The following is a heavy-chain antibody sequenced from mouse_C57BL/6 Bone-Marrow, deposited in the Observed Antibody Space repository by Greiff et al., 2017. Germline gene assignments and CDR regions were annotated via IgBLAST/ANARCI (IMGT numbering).Heavy chain of an antibody. J-gene: IGHJ2*01. Sequence: VQLQQSGTVLARPGASVKMSCKTSGYTFTSYWMHWVKQRPGQGLEWIGAIYPGNSDTSYNQKFKGKAKLTAGTSASTAYMGLSSLTNEDSAVYYCTRDGSPYRGYYFDYWGQGTTLTVSS. D-gene: IGHD2-10*01. CDR1: GYTFTSYW. CDR3: TRDGSPYRGYYFDY. CDR2: IYPGNSDT. V-gene: IGHV1-5*01.